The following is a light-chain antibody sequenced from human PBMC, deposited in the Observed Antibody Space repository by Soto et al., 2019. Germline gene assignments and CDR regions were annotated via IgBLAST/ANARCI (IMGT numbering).Light chain of an antibody. CDR3: AAWDDSLSGRYV. Sequence: QSVLTQPPSASGTPGQRVTISCSGSSSNIGSNYVYWHQQLPGTAPKLLIYSNNQRPSGVPDRFSGSKSGTSASLAISGLRSEDEADYYCAAWDDSLSGRYVFGTGTKVTVL. J-gene: IGLJ1*01. CDR2: SNN. CDR1: SSNIGSNY. V-gene: IGLV1-47*02.